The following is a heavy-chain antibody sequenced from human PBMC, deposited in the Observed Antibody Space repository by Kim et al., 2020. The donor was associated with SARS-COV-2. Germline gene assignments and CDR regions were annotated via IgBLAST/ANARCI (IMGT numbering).Heavy chain of an antibody. D-gene: IGHD1-1*01. CDR3: ARVRATYYYFDY. J-gene: IGHJ4*02. V-gene: IGHV4-39*07. Sequence: YNPSLKSRVTISVDTSKNQFSLKLSSVTAADTAVYYCARVRATYYYFDYWGQGTLVTVSS.